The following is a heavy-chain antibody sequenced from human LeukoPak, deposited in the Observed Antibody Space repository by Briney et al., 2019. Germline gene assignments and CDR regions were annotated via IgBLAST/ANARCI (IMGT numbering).Heavy chain of an antibody. V-gene: IGHV3-30-3*01. CDR3: ARGGLGSAFDN. D-gene: IGHD6-19*01. CDR2: ISYDGTNE. Sequence: PGRSLRLSCAASGFTFSSYTMHWVRQAPGKGLEWVAVISYDGTNEYYADSVKGRFTISRDNSKNTLYLQINSLRADDTAVFYCARGGLGSAFDNWGQGTLVTVSS. J-gene: IGHJ4*02. CDR1: GFTFSSYT.